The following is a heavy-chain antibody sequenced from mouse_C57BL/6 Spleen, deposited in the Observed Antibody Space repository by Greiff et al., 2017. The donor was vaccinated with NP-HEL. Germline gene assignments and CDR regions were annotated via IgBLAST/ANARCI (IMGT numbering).Heavy chain of an antibody. CDR3: AGSTTVVADWYFDV. Sequence: EVTLVESGGDLVKPGGSLKLSCAASGFTFSSYGMSWVRQTPDKRLEWVATISSGGSYTYYPDSVKGRFTISRDNAKNTLYLQMSSLKSEDTAMYYCAGSTTVVADWYFDVWGTGTTVTVSS. D-gene: IGHD1-1*01. CDR2: ISSGGSYT. V-gene: IGHV5-6*02. CDR1: GFTFSSYG. J-gene: IGHJ1*03.